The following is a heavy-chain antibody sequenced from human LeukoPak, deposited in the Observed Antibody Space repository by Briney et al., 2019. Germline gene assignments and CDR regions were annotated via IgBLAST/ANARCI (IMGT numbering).Heavy chain of an antibody. CDR3: ARSVTTGFDP. V-gene: IGHV3-7*01. CDR1: GFTVSSYW. D-gene: IGHD4-17*01. Sequence: GGSLRLSCAASGFTVSSYWMSWVRQAPGKGLEWVANIKQDGSERYYVDSVKGRFTISRDNAKNSLYLQMNSLRAEDTAVYYCARSVTTGFDPWGQGTLVTVSS. J-gene: IGHJ5*02. CDR2: IKQDGSER.